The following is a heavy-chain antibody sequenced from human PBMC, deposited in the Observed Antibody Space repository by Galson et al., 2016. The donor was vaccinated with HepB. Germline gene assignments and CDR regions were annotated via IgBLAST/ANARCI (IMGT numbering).Heavy chain of an antibody. D-gene: IGHD3-3*01. CDR3: ARMESGGYDFWSGHYSWSGGMDV. J-gene: IGHJ6*02. CDR2: INKDGSST. V-gene: IGHV3-74*01. Sequence: SLRLSCAASGFSFSRYWMHWVRQAPGKGLVCVSRINKDGSSTSYADSVKGRFTIPRDNAKNTLYLQMNSRRAEDTAVYYCARMESGGYDFWSGHYSWSGGMDVWGQGTTVTVSS. CDR1: GFSFSRYW.